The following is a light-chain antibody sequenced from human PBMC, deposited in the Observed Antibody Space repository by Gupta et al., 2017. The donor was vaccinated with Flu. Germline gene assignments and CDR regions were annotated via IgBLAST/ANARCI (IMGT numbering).Light chain of an antibody. CDR3: MQAKRIPYS. J-gene: IGKJ2*03. V-gene: IGKV2-28*01. CDR1: QSLLHSDGYSF. CDR2: LGS. Sequence: DIVMTQSPLLLPVTPGEPASISCRSSQSLLHSDGYSFLAWYLQRPGQSPQLLIYLGSNRDCGVPERFSGSGSGTDFTLKIRRVEAEDFGIYYCMQAKRIPYSFGQGTKVEIK.